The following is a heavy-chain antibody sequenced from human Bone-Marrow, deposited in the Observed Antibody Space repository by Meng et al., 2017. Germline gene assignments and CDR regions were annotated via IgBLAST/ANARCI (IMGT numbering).Heavy chain of an antibody. V-gene: IGHV1-69*05. J-gene: IGHJ4*02. D-gene: IGHD3-22*01. CDR2: IIPIFGTA. Sequence: SVKVSCKASGGTFSSYAISWVRQAPGQGLEWMGGIIPIFGTANYAQKFQGRVTITTDESTSTAYMELSSLRSEDTAVYYCASGYYYDSSGYYYSAMETVWGQGTLVTVSS. CDR3: ASGYYYDSSGYYYSAMETV. CDR1: GGTFSSYA.